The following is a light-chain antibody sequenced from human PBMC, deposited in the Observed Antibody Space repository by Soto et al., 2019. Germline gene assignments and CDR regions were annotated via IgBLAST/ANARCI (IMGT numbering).Light chain of an antibody. CDR2: GAS. J-gene: IGKJ5*01. Sequence: DIQMAQSPSSLSASVGDRGTITCRASQSISIYLNWYQLKPGKAPNLLMYGASYLKSAVPPRLSGSGSGTDFTLTISSLQPEDFAIYYCQQPYTTPEITFGQGTRREIK. CDR3: QQPYTTPEIT. CDR1: QSISIY. V-gene: IGKV1-39*01.